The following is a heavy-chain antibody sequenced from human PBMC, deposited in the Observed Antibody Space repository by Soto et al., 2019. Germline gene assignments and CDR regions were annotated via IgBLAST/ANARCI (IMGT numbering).Heavy chain of an antibody. Sequence: PGGSLRLSCAAAGLTFSDYYMSWIRQTPGKGLEWVSYISSSGSTIYYADSVKGRFTISRDNAKNSLYLQMNSLRAEDTAVYYCARKPYSSSWSDYWGQGTLVTVSS. J-gene: IGHJ4*02. CDR3: ARKPYSSSWSDY. CDR1: GLTFSDYY. CDR2: ISSSGSTI. V-gene: IGHV3-11*01. D-gene: IGHD6-13*01.